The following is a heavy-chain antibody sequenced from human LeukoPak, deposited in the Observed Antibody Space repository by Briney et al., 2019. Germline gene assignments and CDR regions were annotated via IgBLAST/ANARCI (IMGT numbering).Heavy chain of an antibody. Sequence: GASVKVSCKASGYTFTGYYMHWVRQAPGQGLEWMGIINPSGGSTSYAQKFQGRVTMTRDTSTSTVYMELSSLRSEDTAVYYCARGPIYYYDSSGPEQYFQHWGQGTLVTVSS. CDR2: INPSGGST. J-gene: IGHJ1*01. D-gene: IGHD3-22*01. CDR3: ARGPIYYYDSSGPEQYFQH. CDR1: GYTFTGYY. V-gene: IGHV1-46*01.